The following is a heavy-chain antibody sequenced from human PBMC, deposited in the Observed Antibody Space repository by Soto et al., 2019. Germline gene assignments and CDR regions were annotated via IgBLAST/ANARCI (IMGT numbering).Heavy chain of an antibody. J-gene: IGHJ4*02. D-gene: IGHD2-2*01. Sequence: EVQLLESGGGLVQPGGSLRLSCAASGFTFSSYAMSWVRQAPGKGLEWVSAISGSGSRTYYADSVKGPFTISRDNSNNTLFLQMTRLRAEDTAVYYCAKDMRASGGQGTLVTVSS. CDR3: AKDMRAS. CDR2: ISGSGSRT. CDR1: GFTFSSYA. V-gene: IGHV3-23*01.